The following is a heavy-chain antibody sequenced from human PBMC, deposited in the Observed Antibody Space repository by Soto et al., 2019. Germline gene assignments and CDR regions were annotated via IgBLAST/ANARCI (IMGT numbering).Heavy chain of an antibody. Sequence: EVQLVESGGGLVQPGGSLRLSCAASGFTFSSYSMNWVRQAPGMGLEWVSYISSSSSTIYYADSVKGRFTISRDNAKNSLYLQMNSLRAEDTAVYYCARVRSGSYDYWGQGTLVTVSS. CDR2: ISSSSSTI. J-gene: IGHJ4*02. D-gene: IGHD1-26*01. V-gene: IGHV3-48*01. CDR3: ARVRSGSYDY. CDR1: GFTFSSYS.